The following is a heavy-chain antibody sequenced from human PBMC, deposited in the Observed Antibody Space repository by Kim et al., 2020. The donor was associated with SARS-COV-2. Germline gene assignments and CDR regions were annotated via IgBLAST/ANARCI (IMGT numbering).Heavy chain of an antibody. D-gene: IGHD3-10*01. CDR2: ISSSGSTI. Sequence: GGSLRLSCAASGFTFSSYEMNWVRQAPGKGLEWVSYISSSGSTIYYADSVKGRFTISRDNAKNSLYLQMNSLRAEDTAVYYCARELDGSGSYYNVHYYYGMDVWGQGTTVTVSS. CDR1: GFTFSSYE. J-gene: IGHJ6*02. V-gene: IGHV3-48*03. CDR3: ARELDGSGSYYNVHYYYGMDV.